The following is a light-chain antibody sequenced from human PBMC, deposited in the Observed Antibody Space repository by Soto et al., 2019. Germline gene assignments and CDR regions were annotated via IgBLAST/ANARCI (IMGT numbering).Light chain of an antibody. Sequence: QCLLTQPPSASGTRGQRFTISCSGSISNIGINTVNWYQQVPGTAPKLLIYTDNQRPSGVPDRFSGSKSGTSASLAISGLQSEDEADYYCAAWDDSLNGLYVFGTGTKVTVL. J-gene: IGLJ1*01. CDR1: ISNIGINT. CDR2: TDN. V-gene: IGLV1-44*01. CDR3: AAWDDSLNGLYV.